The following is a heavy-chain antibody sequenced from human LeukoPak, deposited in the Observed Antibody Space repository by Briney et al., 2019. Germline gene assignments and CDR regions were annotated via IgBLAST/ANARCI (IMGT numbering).Heavy chain of an antibody. Sequence: VASVKVSCKASGGTFSSYAISWVRQAPGQGLEWMGGIIPIIGTANYAQKFQGRVTITADESTSTAYMELSSLRSEDTAVYYCARGVYGSSGFSFDYWGQGTLVTVSS. D-gene: IGHD6-19*01. J-gene: IGHJ4*02. CDR3: ARGVYGSSGFSFDY. V-gene: IGHV1-69*13. CDR1: GGTFSSYA. CDR2: IIPIIGTA.